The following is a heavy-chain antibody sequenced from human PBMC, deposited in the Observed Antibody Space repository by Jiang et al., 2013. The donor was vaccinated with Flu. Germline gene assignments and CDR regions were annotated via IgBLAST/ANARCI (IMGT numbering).Heavy chain of an antibody. CDR1: GFTFTSSA. D-gene: IGHD6-6*01. CDR2: IVVGSGNT. V-gene: IGHV1-58*01. CDR3: AAYRSEYSSSSEYYYYYYMDV. J-gene: IGHJ6*03. Sequence: KVSCKASGFTFTSSAVQWVRQARGQRLEWIGWIVVGSGNTNYAQKFQERVTITRDMSTSTAYMELSSLRSEDTAVYYCAAYRSEYSSSSEYYYYYYMDVWGKGTTVTVSS.